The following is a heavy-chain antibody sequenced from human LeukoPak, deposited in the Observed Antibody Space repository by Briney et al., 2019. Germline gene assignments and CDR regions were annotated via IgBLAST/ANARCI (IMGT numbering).Heavy chain of an antibody. J-gene: IGHJ3*02. CDR1: GFTFSTYA. CDR2: ISGSGGST. D-gene: IGHD1-26*01. V-gene: IGHV3-23*01. Sequence: QPGGSLRLSCAASGFTFSTYAMSWVRQAPGKGLEWVSAISGSGGSTYYADSVKGRFTISRDNSKNTLYLQMNSLRAEDTAVYYCAKSLYSGSYLVDAFDIWGQGTMVTVSS. CDR3: AKSLYSGSYLVDAFDI.